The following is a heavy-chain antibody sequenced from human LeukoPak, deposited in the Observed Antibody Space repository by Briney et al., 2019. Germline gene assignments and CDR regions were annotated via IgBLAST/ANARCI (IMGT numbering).Heavy chain of an antibody. J-gene: IGHJ6*03. CDR3: AREEVAIEYYYYYYYMDV. CDR1: GGSISSYY. V-gene: IGHV4-59*12. Sequence: SETLSLTCTVSGGSISSYYWSWIRQPPGKGLEWIGYIYYSGSTYYNASLRSRVTISVDTSKNQFSLKLSSVTAADTAVYYCAREEVAIEYYYYYYYMDVWGKGTTVTVSS. CDR2: IYYSGST. D-gene: IGHD5-12*01.